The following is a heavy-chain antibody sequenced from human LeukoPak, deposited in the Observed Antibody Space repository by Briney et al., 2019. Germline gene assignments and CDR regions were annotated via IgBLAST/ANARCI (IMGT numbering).Heavy chain of an antibody. CDR1: GSIFTSYW. CDR2: IDPSDSYT. J-gene: IGHJ4*02. Sequence: GASLQISCKGSGSIFTSYWISWVRQLPGKGLEWMGRIDPSDSYTNYSPSFQGHVTISADKSISTAYLQWSSLKASDTAMYYCATAAGLNWGQGTLVTVSS. CDR3: ATAAGLN. D-gene: IGHD6-13*01. V-gene: IGHV5-10-1*01.